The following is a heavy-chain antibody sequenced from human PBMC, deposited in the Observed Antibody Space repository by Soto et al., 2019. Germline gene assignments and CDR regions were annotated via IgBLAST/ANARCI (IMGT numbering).Heavy chain of an antibody. CDR1: GFTFSSFS. D-gene: IGHD4-4*01. Sequence: GGSLRLSCSASGFTFSSFSMHWVRQSPGKGLEYVSHMSSDGGRIYYADSVRGRFTISRDNSKNMLYLQMSSLRPDDSAVYYCVKRRGGANYHFFDWGQGNQVTVSS. J-gene: IGHJ4*02. CDR2: MSSDGGRI. V-gene: IGHV3-64D*06. CDR3: VKRRGGANYHFFD.